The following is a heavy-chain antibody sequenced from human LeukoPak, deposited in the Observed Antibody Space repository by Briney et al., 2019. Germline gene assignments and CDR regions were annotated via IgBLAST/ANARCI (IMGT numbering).Heavy chain of an antibody. V-gene: IGHV3-53*01. CDR2: IYSGGST. J-gene: IGHJ6*03. CDR3: ARGTRDTAMVSGYYYYYYMDV. CDR1: GFTVSSNY. D-gene: IGHD5-18*01. Sequence: GGSLRLSCAASGFTVSSNYMSWVRQAPGKGLEWVSVIYSGGSTYYADSVKGRFTISRDNSKNTLYLQMNSLRAEDTAVYYCARGTRDTAMVSGYYYYYYMDVWGKGTTVTISS.